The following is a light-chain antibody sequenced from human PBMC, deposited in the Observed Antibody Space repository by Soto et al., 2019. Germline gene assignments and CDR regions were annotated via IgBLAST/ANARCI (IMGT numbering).Light chain of an antibody. Sequence: IVWTQSPATRSFSPGEIATLSFRASQNVYSYVAWYQQKICQAPRLLIYDVVNRATDIPARFSGSGSGTDFTLTISSLEPEDSAVYYCQQHSASPRTFGPGTKVDIK. V-gene: IGKV3-11*01. J-gene: IGKJ3*01. CDR1: QNVYSY. CDR3: QQHSASPRT. CDR2: DVV.